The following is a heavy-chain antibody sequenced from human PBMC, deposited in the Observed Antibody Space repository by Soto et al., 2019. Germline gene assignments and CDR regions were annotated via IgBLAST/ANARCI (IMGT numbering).Heavy chain of an antibody. CDR1: GGSLSGYY. Sequence: SETLSLTCAVYGGSLSGYYCSWIRQPPGKGLEWIGEIKHSGSPTYNPSLKSRVTISVDTSKNQFSLKLGSVTAADTAVYYCATYQGTCSRTNCYGAFDIWGQGTMVTV. J-gene: IGHJ3*02. CDR2: IKHSGSP. V-gene: IGHV4-34*01. D-gene: IGHD2-2*01. CDR3: ATYQGTCSRTNCYGAFDI.